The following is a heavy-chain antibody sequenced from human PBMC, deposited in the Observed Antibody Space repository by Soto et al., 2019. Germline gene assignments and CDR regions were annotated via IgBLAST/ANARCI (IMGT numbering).Heavy chain of an antibody. D-gene: IGHD3-9*01. J-gene: IGHJ4*02. V-gene: IGHV4-4*02. CDR1: GGSISSSNW. Sequence: SETLSLTCAVSGGSISSSNWWSWVRQPPGKGLEWIGEIYHSGSTNYNPSLKSRVTISVDKSKNQFSLKLSSVTAADTAVYYCARAFGYDILTHPFDYWGQGTLVTVSS. CDR2: IYHSGST. CDR3: ARAFGYDILTHPFDY.